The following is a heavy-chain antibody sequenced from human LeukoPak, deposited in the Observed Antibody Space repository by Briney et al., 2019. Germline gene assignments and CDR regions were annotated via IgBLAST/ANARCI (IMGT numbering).Heavy chain of an antibody. J-gene: IGHJ4*02. CDR2: ITSSSNTI. CDR1: GFTFSRYS. CDR3: ARIGYGDFPTPIDY. D-gene: IGHD4-17*01. Sequence: PGGSLRLSCAASGFTFSRYSMTWGRQAPGKGLEWVSYITSSSNTIYYADSVKGRFTIFRDNAKNSLYLQMNSLRNGDTAVYYCARIGYGDFPTPIDYWGQGSLLTVSS. V-gene: IGHV3-48*02.